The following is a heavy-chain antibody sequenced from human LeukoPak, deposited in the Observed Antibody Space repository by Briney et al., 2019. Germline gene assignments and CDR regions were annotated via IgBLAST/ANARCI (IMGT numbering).Heavy chain of an antibody. CDR1: GFRFSSYG. V-gene: IGHV3-33*03. CDR2: IWYDGSNR. D-gene: IGHD3-16*01. Sequence: GRSLRLSCAASGFRFSSYGMHWVRQAPGKGLEWVAVIWYDGSNRYYADSVKGRFAISRDNAKNSLYLQMNSLRAEDTAVYYWASCRGTLVFDPYYYGMDVWGQGTTVTVSS. CDR3: ASCRGTLVFDPYYYGMDV. J-gene: IGHJ6*02.